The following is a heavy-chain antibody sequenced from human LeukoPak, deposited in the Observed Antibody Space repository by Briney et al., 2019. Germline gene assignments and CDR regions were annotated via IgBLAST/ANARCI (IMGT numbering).Heavy chain of an antibody. D-gene: IGHD6-13*01. CDR2: IKQDRSER. Sequence: GGSLRLSCAASGFTFSSYWMSWVRQAPGKGLERVANIKQDRSERCDGDSVKGRLGISRGNGKKSMYLQMNRLRGEDTAVYYCARRARRASGDSSSLVFDPWGQGTLVTVSS. J-gene: IGHJ5*02. CDR1: GFTFSSYW. CDR3: ARRARRASGDSSSLVFDP. V-gene: IGHV3-7*01.